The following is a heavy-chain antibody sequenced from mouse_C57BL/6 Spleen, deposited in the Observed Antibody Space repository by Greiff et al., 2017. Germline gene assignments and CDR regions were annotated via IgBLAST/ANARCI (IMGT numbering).Heavy chain of an antibody. J-gene: IGHJ3*01. CDR1: GFSLTSYG. CDR3: ARKDDGYSWFAY. Sequence: VQLQQSGPGLVQPSQCLSITCTVSGFSLTSYGVHWVRQSPGKGLEWLGVIWSGGSTDYNAAFISRLSISKDNSKSQVFFKMNSLQADDTAIYYCARKDDGYSWFAYWGQGTLVTVSA. CDR2: IWSGGST. D-gene: IGHD2-3*01. V-gene: IGHV2-2*01.